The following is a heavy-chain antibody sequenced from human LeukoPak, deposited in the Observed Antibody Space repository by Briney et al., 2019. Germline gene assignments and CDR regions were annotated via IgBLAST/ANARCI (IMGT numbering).Heavy chain of an antibody. V-gene: IGHV4-4*07. CDR2: IYTSGST. D-gene: IGHD3-10*01. CDR1: GGSISSYY. CDR3: ACGRVVRGNRPIYYYYYMDV. Sequence: SETLSLTCTVSGGSISSYYWSWIRQPAGKGLEWIGRIYTSGSTNYNPSLKSRVTISVDTSKNQFSLKLSSVTAADTAVYYCACGRVVRGNRPIYYYYYMDVWGKGTTVTISS. J-gene: IGHJ6*03.